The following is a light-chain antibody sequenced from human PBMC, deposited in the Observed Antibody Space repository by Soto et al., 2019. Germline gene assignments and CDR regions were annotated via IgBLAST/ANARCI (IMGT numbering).Light chain of an antibody. V-gene: IGKV1-5*01. J-gene: IGKJ1*01. CDR3: QQYETFSGT. CDR1: QSVSGW. CDR2: DAS. Sequence: DIQMTQSPSTLSASVGDTVTVTCRASQSVSGWLAWYQQKPGEAPKXLIYDASALPRGVPSRFSGSGSGTKLTITIARLQPDDFATYYCQQYETFSGTFGPGTKGDIK.